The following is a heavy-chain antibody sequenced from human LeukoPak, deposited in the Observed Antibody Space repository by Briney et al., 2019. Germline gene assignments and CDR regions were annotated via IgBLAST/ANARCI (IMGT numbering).Heavy chain of an antibody. CDR3: ARKVGATNNWFDP. V-gene: IGHV3-66*01. D-gene: IGHD1-26*01. J-gene: IGHJ5*02. CDR2: IYSGGST. CDR1: GFTVSSNY. Sequence: GGSLRLSCAASGFTVSSNYMSWVRQAPGKGLEWVSVIYSGGSTYYADSVKGRFTISRDNSKNTLYLQMNSLRAEDTAVYYCARKVGATNNWFDPWGQGTLVTVSS.